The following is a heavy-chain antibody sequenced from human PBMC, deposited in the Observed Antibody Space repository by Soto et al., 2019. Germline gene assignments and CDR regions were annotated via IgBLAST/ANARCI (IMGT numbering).Heavy chain of an antibody. D-gene: IGHD3-16*01. Sequence: PGGSLRLSCAASGFTFSSYAMHWVRQAPGKGLEWVAVISYDGSNKYYADSVKGRFTISRDNSKNTLYLQMNSLRAEDTAVYYSARDGGELLHYYYYYYGMDVWGQGTTVTVSS. CDR1: GFTFSSYA. CDR2: ISYDGSNK. V-gene: IGHV3-30-3*01. J-gene: IGHJ6*02. CDR3: ARDGGELLHYYYYYYGMDV.